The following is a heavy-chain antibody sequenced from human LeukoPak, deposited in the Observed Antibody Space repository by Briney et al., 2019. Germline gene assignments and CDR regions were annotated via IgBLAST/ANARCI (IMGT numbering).Heavy chain of an antibody. J-gene: IGHJ5*02. CDR3: ARGLIGYCSSTSCYLDNWFDP. Sequence: SETLSLTCTVSGGSISSGSYYWSWIRQPAGKGLEWIGRIYTSGSTNYNPSLKSRVTISVDTSKIQFSLKLSSVTAADTAVYYCARGLIGYCSSTSCYLDNWFDPWGQGTLVTVSS. V-gene: IGHV4-61*02. D-gene: IGHD2-2*01. CDR1: GGSISSGSYY. CDR2: IYTSGST.